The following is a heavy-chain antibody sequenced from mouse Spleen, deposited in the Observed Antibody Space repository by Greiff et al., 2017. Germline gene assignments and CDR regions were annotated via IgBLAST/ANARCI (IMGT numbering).Heavy chain of an antibody. CDR2: ISYDGSN. V-gene: IGHV3-6*01. D-gene: IGHD1-1*01. CDR1: GYSITSGYY. CDR3: ANHYYGSSPWFAY. Sequence: DVQLVESGPGLVKPSQSLSLTCSVTGYSITSGYYWNWIRQFPGNKLEWMGYISYDGSNNYNPSLKNRISITRDTSKNQFFLKLNSVTTEDTATYYCANHYYGSSPWFAYWGQGTLVTVSA. J-gene: IGHJ3*01.